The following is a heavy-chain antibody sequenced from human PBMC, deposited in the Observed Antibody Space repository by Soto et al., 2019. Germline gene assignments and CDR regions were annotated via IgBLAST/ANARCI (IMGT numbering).Heavy chain of an antibody. D-gene: IGHD3-9*01. V-gene: IGHV1-46*03. CDR3: ARGASYYDILTGPYNWFDP. CDR1: GYTFTSYY. Sequence: ASVKVSFKASGYTFTSYYMHWVRQAPGQGLEWMGIINPSGGSTSYAQKFQGRVTMTRDTSTSTVYMELSSLRSEDTAVYYCARGASYYDILTGPYNWFDPWGQGTLVTVSS. J-gene: IGHJ5*02. CDR2: INPSGGST.